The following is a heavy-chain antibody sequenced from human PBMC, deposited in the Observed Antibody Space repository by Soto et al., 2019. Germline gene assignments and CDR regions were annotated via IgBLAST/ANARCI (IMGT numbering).Heavy chain of an antibody. V-gene: IGHV4-59*01. CDR3: SRAANYDDREYGMDV. J-gene: IGHJ6*02. Sequence: QVQLQESGPGLVKPSETLSLTCTVSGGSISSYYWSWIRQPPGKGLEWIGYIYYSGSTNYNPSLNCRGTISVDTYKNQICLELRSVTAADTAVYDCSRAANYDDREYGMDVWGQGTTVTVSS. CDR2: IYYSGST. D-gene: IGHD3-22*01. CDR1: GGSISSYY.